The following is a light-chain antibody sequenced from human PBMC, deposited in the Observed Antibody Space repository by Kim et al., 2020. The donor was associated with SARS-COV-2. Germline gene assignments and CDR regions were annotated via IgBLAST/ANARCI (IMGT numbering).Light chain of an antibody. Sequence: DILMTQSPSSLSASVRDRVIITCQATQDIKKNLNWYQQKPGEAPKLLIYDASNLETGVPSRFSGSGSGTDFALTVTSLQPEYIGTYYCLQYDNLPYTFGQGTKVDIK. CDR3: LQYDNLPYT. V-gene: IGKV1-33*01. J-gene: IGKJ2*01. CDR1: QDIKKN. CDR2: DAS.